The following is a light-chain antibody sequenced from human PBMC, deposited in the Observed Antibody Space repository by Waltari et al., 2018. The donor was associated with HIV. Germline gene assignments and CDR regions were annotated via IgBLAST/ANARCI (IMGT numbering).Light chain of an antibody. V-gene: IGLV3-27*01. CDR3: YSAAYNSGL. CDR1: LLAKKY. CDR2: KDS. J-gene: IGLJ3*02. Sequence: SYELTQPSSVSVSPGQTARITCSGDLLAKKYVRWFQQKPGQAPVLVMYKDSERPSWIPARFSGSSSGTTVSLTIGGAQVDDEADYYCYSAAYNSGLFGGGTKLTVL.